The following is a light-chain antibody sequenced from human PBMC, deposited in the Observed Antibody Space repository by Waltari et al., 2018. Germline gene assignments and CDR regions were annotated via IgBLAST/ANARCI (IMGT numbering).Light chain of an antibody. J-gene: IGKJ2*01. Sequence: DIVMTQSPDSLAVSLGERATINCKSSQSVLYSSDNKNYLGWYQQKPGHPPKLLISWASTRESRVPDRFSGSGSGTDFTLTISSLQAEDVAVYYCQQYYSDPNNFGQGTKLEIE. V-gene: IGKV4-1*01. CDR2: WAS. CDR1: QSVLYSSDNKNY. CDR3: QQYYSDPNN.